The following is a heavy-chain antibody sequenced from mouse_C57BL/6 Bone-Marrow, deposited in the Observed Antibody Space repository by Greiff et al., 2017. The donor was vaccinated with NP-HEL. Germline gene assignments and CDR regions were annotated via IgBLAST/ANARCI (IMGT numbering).Heavy chain of an antibody. J-gene: IGHJ4*01. Sequence: VQLQQSGPELVKPGASVKISCKASGYSFTGYYMNWVKQSPEKSLEWIGEINPSTGGTTYNQKFKAKATLTVDKSSSTAYMQLKSLTSEDSAVYYCARRIDLLWFMDYWGQGTSVTVSS. CDR1: GYSFTGYY. CDR3: ARRIDLLWFMDY. D-gene: IGHD2-2*01. CDR2: INPSTGGT. V-gene: IGHV1-42*01.